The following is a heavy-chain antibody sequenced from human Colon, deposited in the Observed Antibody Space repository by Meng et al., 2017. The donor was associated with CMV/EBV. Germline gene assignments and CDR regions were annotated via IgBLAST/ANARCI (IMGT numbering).Heavy chain of an antibody. V-gene: IGHV4-59*01. D-gene: IGHD3-16*01. J-gene: IGHJ6*02. CDR2: LYYTGNT. Sequence: SCNVSGGSISPYYWSWLRQPPGEGLGWIGYLYYTGNTNSNPSLKSRITMFVDTSKKLLSLSLSSVTAADTAVYYCARHSDLGGMDVWGQGTTVTVSS. CDR1: GGSISPYY. CDR3: ARHSDLGGMDV.